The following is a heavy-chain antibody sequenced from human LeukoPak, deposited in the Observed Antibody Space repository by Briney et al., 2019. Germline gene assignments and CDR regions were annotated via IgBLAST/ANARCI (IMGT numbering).Heavy chain of an antibody. Sequence: ASVRVSCKVSGYSLIELSIHWVRQAPGKGLEWMGGSDPEDGAAIYAQEFQDRVTMTEDTSTDTAYMELNSLRSEDTAIYYCALTTVVTPGHYWGQGTLVTVSS. CDR2: SDPEDGAA. V-gene: IGHV1-24*01. J-gene: IGHJ4*02. CDR1: GYSLIELS. CDR3: ALTTVVTPGHY. D-gene: IGHD4-23*01.